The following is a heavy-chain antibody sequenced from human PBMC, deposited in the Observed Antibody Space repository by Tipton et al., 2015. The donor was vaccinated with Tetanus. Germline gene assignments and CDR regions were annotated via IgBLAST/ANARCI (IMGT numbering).Heavy chain of an antibody. CDR1: GGSFSDRKYY. CDR2: IYFQGSP. Sequence: LRLSCNVSGGSFSDRKYYWGWIRQAPGKGLEWIASIYFQGSPYYSPSLKSRLTIDVDTSQNLFSLRLTSVTAADTAVYFCARHLYGYWFDPWGQGTRVTVSS. CDR3: ARHLYGYWFDP. J-gene: IGHJ5*02. V-gene: IGHV4-39*02. D-gene: IGHD2/OR15-2a*01.